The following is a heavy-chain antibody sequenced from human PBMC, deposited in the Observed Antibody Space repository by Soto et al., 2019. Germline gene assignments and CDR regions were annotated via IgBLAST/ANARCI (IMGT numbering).Heavy chain of an antibody. D-gene: IGHD3-22*01. J-gene: IGHJ4*02. CDR1: GYTFATYG. V-gene: IGHV1-18*01. CDR2: ISAYNGNT. Sequence: QVQLVQSGAEVKKPGASVKVSCKASGYTFATYGINWGRQAPGQGLEWMGWISAYNGNTNSAQKLQGRVTMTTDTSTSTAYMELSSLRSDDTAVYSCARDAQPYYPNSVSYLDYWGQGTLVTVSS. CDR3: ARDAQPYYPNSVSYLDY.